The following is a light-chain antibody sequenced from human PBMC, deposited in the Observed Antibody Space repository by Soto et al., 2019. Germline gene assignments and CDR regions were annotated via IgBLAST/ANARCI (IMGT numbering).Light chain of an antibody. CDR1: QNIDIN. CDR2: RAS. CDR3: QQYHHWPPIT. Sequence: EIVLTQSPATLSVSPGERATLSCRASQNIDINLVWYQQKPGQAPRLLIFRASTRATGIPSRFSGSGSGTEFTLTISSLQSEDIAIYYCQQYHHWPPITFGQGTRLEIK. J-gene: IGKJ5*01. V-gene: IGKV3-15*01.